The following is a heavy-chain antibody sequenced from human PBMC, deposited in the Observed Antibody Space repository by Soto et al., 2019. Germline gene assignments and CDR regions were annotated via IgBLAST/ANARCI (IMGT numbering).Heavy chain of an antibody. Sequence: PSETLSLTCAVYGGSFSGYYWSWIRQPPGKGLEWIGEINHSGSTNYNPSLKSRVTISVDTSKNQFSLKLSSVTAADTAVYYCARLRKDMVKRYNWFDPWGQGNLVTVSS. CDR3: ARLRKDMVKRYNWFDP. CDR2: INHSGST. CDR1: GGSFSGYY. D-gene: IGHD5-18*01. J-gene: IGHJ5*02. V-gene: IGHV4-34*01.